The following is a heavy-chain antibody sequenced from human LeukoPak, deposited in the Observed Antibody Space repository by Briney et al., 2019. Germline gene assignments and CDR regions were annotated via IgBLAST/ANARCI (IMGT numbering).Heavy chain of an antibody. CDR2: IKHDGGED. CDR3: ARDALFGSGRTHLDF. J-gene: IGHJ4*02. V-gene: IGHV3-7*04. D-gene: IGHD3-10*01. Sequence: GGSLSLSCVASASEFTFNRYWRSWVRQAPGKGLQWVANIKHDGGEDFYVDSVKGRFTISRDNARNLLSLQMNSLTIDDTGVYFCARDALFGSGRTHLDFWGQGTLVSVSP. CDR1: EFTFNRYW.